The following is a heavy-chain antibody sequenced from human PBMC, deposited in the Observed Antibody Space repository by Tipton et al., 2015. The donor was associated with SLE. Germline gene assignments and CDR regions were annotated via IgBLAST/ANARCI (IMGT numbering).Heavy chain of an antibody. V-gene: IGHV3-20*04. D-gene: IGHD3-16*01. CDR1: GFTFSSYG. CDR3: AREGARGLWGLDS. Sequence: SLRLSCAASGFTFSSYGMSWVRQAPGKGLEWVSGINWNGGSTGYADSVKGRFTISRDNAKNSLYLQMNSLRAEDTALYYCAREGARGLWGLDSWGPGTLVTVSS. J-gene: IGHJ4*02. CDR2: INWNGGST.